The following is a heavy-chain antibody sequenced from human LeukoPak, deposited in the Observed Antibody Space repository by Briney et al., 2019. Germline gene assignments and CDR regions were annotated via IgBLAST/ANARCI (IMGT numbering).Heavy chain of an antibody. CDR3: AREHVCSSTSCSYYYYYGMDV. CDR2: IWYDGSNK. V-gene: IGHV3-33*01. CDR1: GFTFSSYG. Sequence: GGSLRLSCAASGFTFSSYGMHWVRQAPGKGLEWVAVIWYDGSNKYYADSVKGRFTISRDNSKNTLYLQMNSLRAEDTAVYYCAREHVCSSTSCSYYYYYGMDVWGKGTTDTVSS. J-gene: IGHJ6*04. D-gene: IGHD2-2*01.